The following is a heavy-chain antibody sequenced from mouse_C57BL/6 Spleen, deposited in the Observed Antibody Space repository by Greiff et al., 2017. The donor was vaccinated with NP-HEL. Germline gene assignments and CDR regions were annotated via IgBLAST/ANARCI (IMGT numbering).Heavy chain of an antibody. CDR3: ARHYGSSYDYAMDY. CDR2: ISNLAYSI. Sequence: EVQLVESGGGLVQPGGSLKLSCAASGFTFSDYGMAWVRQAPRKGPEWVGFISNLAYSIYYADTVTGRFTFSRETANNTLYLEMSSLRSEDTAMYYCARHYGSSYDYAMDYWGQGTSVTVSS. CDR1: GFTFSDYG. D-gene: IGHD1-1*01. V-gene: IGHV5-15*01. J-gene: IGHJ4*01.